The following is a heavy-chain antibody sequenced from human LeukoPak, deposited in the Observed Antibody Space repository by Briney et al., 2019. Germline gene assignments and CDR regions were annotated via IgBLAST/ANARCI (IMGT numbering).Heavy chain of an antibody. CDR1: GFPFNAYW. D-gene: IGHD6-13*01. Sequence: GGSLRLSCAASGFPFNAYWMTWVRQAPGKGLEWVANIRQDGDTKYYVDSVKGRFTISRDSAMNSLYLQMNSLRAEDTAIYYCARSLPYGTTWYGRSDFWGQGTLVTVSS. J-gene: IGHJ4*02. V-gene: IGHV3-7*03. CDR2: IRQDGDTK. CDR3: ARSLPYGTTWYGRSDF.